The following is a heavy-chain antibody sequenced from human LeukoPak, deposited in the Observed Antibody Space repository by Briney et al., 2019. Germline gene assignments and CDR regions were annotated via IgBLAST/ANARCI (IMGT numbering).Heavy chain of an antibody. Sequence: GGSLRLSCAASGFTFSTFAMTWVRQAPGKGLEWVSATSRDGGGTYYADSVRGRFTISRDTSKDMLYLQMNSLRADDTAVYYCGKENKLASWGQGALVTVSS. D-gene: IGHD1/OR15-1a*01. CDR1: GFTFSTFA. CDR3: GKENKLAS. V-gene: IGHV3-23*01. CDR2: TSRDGGGT. J-gene: IGHJ5*02.